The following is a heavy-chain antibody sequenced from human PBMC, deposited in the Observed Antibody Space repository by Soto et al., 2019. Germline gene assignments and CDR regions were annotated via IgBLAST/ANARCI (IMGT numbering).Heavy chain of an antibody. CDR2: ISYDGSNK. CDR1: GFTFSSYG. D-gene: IGHD6-13*01. V-gene: IGHV3-30*18. Sequence: PGGSLRLSCAASGFTFSSYGMHWVRQAPGKGLEWVAVISYDGSNKYYADSVKGRFTTSRDNSKNTLYLQMNSLRAEDTAVYYCAKDFRPHSSSWYLSEYFQHWGQGTLVTVSS. J-gene: IGHJ1*01. CDR3: AKDFRPHSSSWYLSEYFQH.